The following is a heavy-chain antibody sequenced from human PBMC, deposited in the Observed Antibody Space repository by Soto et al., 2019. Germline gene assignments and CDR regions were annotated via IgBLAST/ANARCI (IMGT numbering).Heavy chain of an antibody. V-gene: IGHV3-23*01. Sequence: EVQLLESGGGLVQPGGSLRLSCAASGVTFSAYAMIWVRQAPGKWLEWVSTISSRGDSTYYADSVKGRFTISRDNSKNTVYLQMNNLGAEDTARYYCPVGIYYYGWDGWGQGTTVTVSS. CDR3: PVGIYYYGWDG. CDR2: ISSRGDST. D-gene: IGHD1-20*01. J-gene: IGHJ6*02. CDR1: GVTFSAYA.